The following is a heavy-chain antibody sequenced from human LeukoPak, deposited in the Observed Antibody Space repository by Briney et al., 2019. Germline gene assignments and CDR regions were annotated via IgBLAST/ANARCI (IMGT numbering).Heavy chain of an antibody. V-gene: IGHV1-18*01. CDR1: GYTFTSYG. CDR2: ISAYSGNT. CDR3: ARVIIAAPPLGYYYMDV. J-gene: IGHJ6*03. Sequence: ASVKVSCKASGYTFTSYGISWCGQPPGKGLEWMGGISAYSGNTNYAQKLQGRVTMTTDTSTSTAYMELRSLRSDDTAVYYCARVIIAAPPLGYYYMDVWGKGTTVTVSS. D-gene: IGHD6-6*01.